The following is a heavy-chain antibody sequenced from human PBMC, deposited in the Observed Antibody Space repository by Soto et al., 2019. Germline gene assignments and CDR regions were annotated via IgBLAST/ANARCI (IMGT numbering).Heavy chain of an antibody. CDR3: AHRLIVVVPAAMGAFDI. J-gene: IGHJ3*02. CDR1: GFSLXTXGVG. V-gene: IGHV2-5*02. CDR2: IYWDDDK. Sequence: QITLXXSGPTLXXPTQTLTLTXXXXGFSLXTXGVGVGWIRQPPGKALEWLALIYWDDDKRYSPSLKSRLTITKDTSKNQVVLTMTNMDPVDTATYYCAHRLIVVVPAAMGAFDIWGQGTMVTVSS. D-gene: IGHD2-2*01.